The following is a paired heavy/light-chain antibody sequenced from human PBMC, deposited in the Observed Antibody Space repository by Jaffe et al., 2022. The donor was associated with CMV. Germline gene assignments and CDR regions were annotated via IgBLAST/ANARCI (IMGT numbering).Light chain of an antibody. CDR1: QTISSN. CDR2: GAS. J-gene: IGKJ2*01. V-gene: IGKV3-15*01. Sequence: EIVMTQSPATLSVSPGERATLSCRASQTISSNLAWYQQKPGQAPRLLIYGASTRATGIPARFSGSGSGTEFTLTISSLQSEDFAVYYCQHCNNWPLKYTFGQGTKLEIK. CDR3: QHCNNWPLKYT.
Heavy chain of an antibody. V-gene: IGHV4-34*01. D-gene: IGHD3-10*01. J-gene: IGHJ6*02. CDR1: GGSFSGYY. Sequence: QEQLQQWGAGLLKPSETLSLTCAVYGGSFSGYYWNWIRQPPGKGLEWIGEIYHSGTTNYNPSLKSRVTISVDTSKNQFSLRLSSVTAADTAVYFCARARKGGPGRYYNYGMDVWGQGTTVTVSS. CDR2: IYHSGTT. CDR3: ARARKGGPGRYYNYGMDV.